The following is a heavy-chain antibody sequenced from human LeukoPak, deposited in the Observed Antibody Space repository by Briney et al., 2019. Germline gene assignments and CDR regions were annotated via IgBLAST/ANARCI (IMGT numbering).Heavy chain of an antibody. V-gene: IGHV4-39*01. CDR2: IYYTGST. D-gene: IGHD4-17*01. CDR1: GGSISSSTYY. CDR3: ARSRKYGAVTTYTWFDP. Sequence: SETLSLTCTVSGGSISSSTYYWGWIRQPPGKGLEWIARIYYTGSTNYNPALKSRVTMSVDTSKNQFSLKLSSVTAADTAVYYCARSRKYGAVTTYTWFDPWGQGTLVIVSS. J-gene: IGHJ5*02.